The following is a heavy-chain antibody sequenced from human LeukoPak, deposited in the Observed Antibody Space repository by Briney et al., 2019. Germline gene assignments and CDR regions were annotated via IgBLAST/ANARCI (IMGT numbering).Heavy chain of an antibody. Sequence: GESLKISCKGSGYSFTSYWISWVRQMPGQGLEWMGRIDPSDSYTNYSPSFQGHVTISVDKSSSTAYLQWSSLKASDTAMYYCARQDGALYYFDYWGQGTLVTVSS. V-gene: IGHV5-10-1*01. J-gene: IGHJ4*02. CDR3: ARQDGALYYFDY. CDR2: IDPSDSYT. D-gene: IGHD4-17*01. CDR1: GYSFTSYW.